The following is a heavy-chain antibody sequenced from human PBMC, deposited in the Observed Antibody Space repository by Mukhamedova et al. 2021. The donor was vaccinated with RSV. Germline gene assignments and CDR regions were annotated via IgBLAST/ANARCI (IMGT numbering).Heavy chain of an antibody. D-gene: IGHD1-1*01. CDR3: ASPSTGTSASDI. Sequence: QRAGSGLEWIGRVYTTGTTTYNPSFKSRATMSIDLSSNQFFLGLASVTAADTAVYFCASPSTGTSASDIWGQGTKVSVSA. CDR2: VYTTGTT. J-gene: IGHJ3*02. V-gene: IGHV4-59*10.